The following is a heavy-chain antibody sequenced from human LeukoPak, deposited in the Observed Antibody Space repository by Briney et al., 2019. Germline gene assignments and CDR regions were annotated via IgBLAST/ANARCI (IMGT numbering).Heavy chain of an antibody. CDR1: GGSISSYY. V-gene: IGHV4-59*12. CDR3: AKSTYYYDTFVNAFDF. CDR2: IYYSGST. Sequence: SETLSLTCTVSGGSISSYYWSWIRQPPGKGLEWIGYIYYSGSTNYNPSLKSRVTTSVDTSKNQFSLKLSSVTAADTAVYYCAKSTYYYDTFVNAFDFWGQGTVVTVPS. D-gene: IGHD3-22*01. J-gene: IGHJ3*01.